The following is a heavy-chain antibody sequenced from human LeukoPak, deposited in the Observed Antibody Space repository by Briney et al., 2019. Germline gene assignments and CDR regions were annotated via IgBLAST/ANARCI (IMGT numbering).Heavy chain of an antibody. CDR2: IRYDGNNK. Sequence: PGRSLRLSCAASGFSFSSYYMYWVRQAPGKGLEWVAFIRYDGNNKYYADSVKGRFTISRDNSESTLYLQLNSLRAEDRAVYCCTTITVASHFDFWGTGTLVTVSS. D-gene: IGHD3-10*01. CDR1: GFSFSSYY. CDR3: TTITVASHFDF. J-gene: IGHJ4*02. V-gene: IGHV3-30*02.